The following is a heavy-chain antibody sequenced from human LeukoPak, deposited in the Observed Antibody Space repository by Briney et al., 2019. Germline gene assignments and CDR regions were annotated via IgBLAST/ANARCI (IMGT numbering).Heavy chain of an antibody. Sequence: SGGSLRLSCAASEFSVGSNYMHWVRQAPGKGLVWVSRINSDGSSTNYADSVKGRFTISRDNAKNTLYLQMNSLRAEDTAVYYCAQAFYYDSGSYYLLFDYWGQGALVTVSS. D-gene: IGHD3-10*01. CDR3: AQAFYYDSGSYYLLFDY. CDR2: INSDGSST. V-gene: IGHV3-74*01. J-gene: IGHJ4*02. CDR1: EFSVGSNY.